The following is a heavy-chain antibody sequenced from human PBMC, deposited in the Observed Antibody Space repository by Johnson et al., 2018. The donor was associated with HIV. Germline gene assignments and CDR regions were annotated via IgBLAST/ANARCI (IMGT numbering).Heavy chain of an antibody. Sequence: QMLLVESGGGVVQPGRSLRLSCAASGFTFSSYAMHWVRQAPGKGLEWVAVISCDGSNQYYADSVKGRFTISRDNSKNTLNLQMNSLRPEDTAVDYCAKGLLIAAAHYAFDIWGQGTMVTVSS. J-gene: IGHJ3*02. CDR3: AKGLLIAAAHYAFDI. CDR1: GFTFSSYA. D-gene: IGHD6-13*01. CDR2: ISCDGSNQ. V-gene: IGHV3-30*04.